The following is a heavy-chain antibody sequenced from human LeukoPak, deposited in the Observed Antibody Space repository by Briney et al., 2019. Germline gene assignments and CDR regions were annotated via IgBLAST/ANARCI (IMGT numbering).Heavy chain of an antibody. Sequence: GESLKISCKGSGFSFTSYWIGWVRQMPGKGLEWMGIIYPGDSDTRYSPSFQGQVTISADKSISTAYLQGSSLKASDTAMYYCARQGRDPTYYYDSSGPIARSTNWFDPWGQGTLVTVSP. CDR2: IYPGDSDT. D-gene: IGHD3-22*01. CDR3: ARQGRDPTYYYDSSGPIARSTNWFDP. V-gene: IGHV5-51*01. J-gene: IGHJ5*02. CDR1: GFSFTSYW.